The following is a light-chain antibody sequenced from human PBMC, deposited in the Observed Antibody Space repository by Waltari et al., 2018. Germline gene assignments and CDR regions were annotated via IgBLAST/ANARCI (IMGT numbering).Light chain of an antibody. Sequence: EIVLTQSPATLSLSPGERATLSCRASQSVRSYLAWYQQKPGQAPRLLIYDASNRATGVPARFSGSGSGTDFTLIISSLQAEDVAVYYCQQYDSTPQTFGQGTKLEIK. J-gene: IGKJ2*01. CDR3: QQYDSTPQT. CDR2: DAS. V-gene: IGKV3-11*01. CDR1: QSVRSY.